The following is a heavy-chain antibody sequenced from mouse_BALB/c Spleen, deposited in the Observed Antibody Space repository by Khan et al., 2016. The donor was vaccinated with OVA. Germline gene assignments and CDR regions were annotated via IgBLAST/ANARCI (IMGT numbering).Heavy chain of an antibody. D-gene: IGHD2-3*01. CDR2: IYPSDSYT. CDR3: TREGGDGSSFAY. J-gene: IGHJ3*01. Sequence: QVHVKQSGTELVRPGASVKLSCKASGYTFTNYWINWVKQRPGQGLEWIGNIYPSDSYTNYHQKFNDKATLTVDKSSSTAYMQLSSPTSEGSAVYYCTREGGDGSSFAYWGQGTLVTVSA. CDR1: GYTFTNYW. V-gene: IGHV1-69*02.